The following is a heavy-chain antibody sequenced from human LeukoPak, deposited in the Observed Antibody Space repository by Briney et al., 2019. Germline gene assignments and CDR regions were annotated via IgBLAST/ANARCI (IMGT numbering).Heavy chain of an antibody. Sequence: GRSLRLSCAASGFTFSSYGMHWVRQAPGKGLEWVGVIWYDGSNKYYADSVKGRFTISRDNSKNTLYLQMNSLRAEDTAVYYCARDRYYGSGSPYWYFDLWGRGTLVTVSS. V-gene: IGHV3-33*01. CDR3: ARDRYYGSGSPYWYFDL. CDR1: GFTFSSYG. D-gene: IGHD3-10*01. J-gene: IGHJ2*01. CDR2: IWYDGSNK.